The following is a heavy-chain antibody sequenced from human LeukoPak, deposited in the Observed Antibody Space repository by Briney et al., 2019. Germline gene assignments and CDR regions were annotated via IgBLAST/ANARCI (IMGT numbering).Heavy chain of an antibody. J-gene: IGHJ6*02. CDR3: ARDRGTFNGYYYGMDV. D-gene: IGHD2/OR15-2a*01. V-gene: IGHV4-59*12. Sequence: PSETLSLTCTVSGGSISSYYWSWIRQPPGKGLEWIGYIYYSGSTNYNPSLKSRVTISVDTSKNQFSLKLSSVTAADTAVYYCARDRGTFNGYYYGMDVWGQGTTVTVSS. CDR2: IYYSGST. CDR1: GGSISSYY.